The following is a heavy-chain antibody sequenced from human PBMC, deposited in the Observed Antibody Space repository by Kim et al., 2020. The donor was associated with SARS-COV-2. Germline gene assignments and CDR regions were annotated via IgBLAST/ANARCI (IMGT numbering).Heavy chain of an antibody. CDR3: ARGGSSSWYSHFDY. Sequence: GGYLRLSCAASGFTFSSYAMHWVRQAPGKGLEWVAVISYDGSNKYYADSVKGRFTISRDNSKNTLYLQMNSLRAEDTAVYYCARGGSSSWYSHFDYWGQG. D-gene: IGHD6-13*01. J-gene: IGHJ4*02. CDR2: ISYDGSNK. CDR1: GFTFSSYA. V-gene: IGHV3-30-3*01.